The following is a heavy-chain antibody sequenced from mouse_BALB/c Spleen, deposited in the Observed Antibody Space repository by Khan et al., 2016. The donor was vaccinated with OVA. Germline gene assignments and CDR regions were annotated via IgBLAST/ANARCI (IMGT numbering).Heavy chain of an antibody. V-gene: IGHV1S41*01. D-gene: IGHD1-1*01. Sequence: DLVKPGASVKLSCKASGYTFTSYWINWIKQRPGQGLEWIGRIAPGSGSTYYNEMFKGKATLTVDTSSNTAYIQLSSLSSEDSAVYFCAISNYCGSSLYAMDYWGQGTSVTVSS. J-gene: IGHJ4*01. CDR3: AISNYCGSSLYAMDY. CDR2: IAPGSGST. CDR1: GYTFTSYW.